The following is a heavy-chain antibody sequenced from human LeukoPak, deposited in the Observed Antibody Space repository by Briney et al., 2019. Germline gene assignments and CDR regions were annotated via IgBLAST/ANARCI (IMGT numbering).Heavy chain of an antibody. D-gene: IGHD4-23*01. Sequence: QTGGSLRLSCAASGFSFSRYSMNWVRQAPGKGLEWVTLIWYDGSDKYYADSVKGRFTISRDNSKNVLYLQMNSLRAEDTAVYYCAYGGKSDRFDYWGQGTLVTVSS. CDR1: GFSFSRYS. J-gene: IGHJ4*02. CDR2: IWYDGSDK. CDR3: AYGGKSDRFDY. V-gene: IGHV3-33*08.